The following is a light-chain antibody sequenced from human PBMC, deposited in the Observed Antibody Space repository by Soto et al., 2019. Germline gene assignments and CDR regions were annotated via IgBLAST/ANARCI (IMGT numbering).Light chain of an antibody. Sequence: NFMLTQPHSVSESPGKTVTISCTRSSGSIASNYVQWYQQRPGSAPTTVIYEDNQRPSGVPDRFSGSFDSSSNSVSLTISGLNTEDEADYYCQSYDSSSLVFGGGTKLTVL. V-gene: IGLV6-57*04. CDR3: QSYDSSSLV. CDR1: SGSIASNY. CDR2: EDN. J-gene: IGLJ2*01.